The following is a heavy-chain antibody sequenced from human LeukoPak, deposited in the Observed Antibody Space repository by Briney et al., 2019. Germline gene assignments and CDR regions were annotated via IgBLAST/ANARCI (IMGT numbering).Heavy chain of an antibody. V-gene: IGHV4-61*01. J-gene: IGHJ3*02. CDR3: ARHSYGYDAFDI. Sequence: SETLSLTCTVSGGSVNSGTYYWTWIRQPPGKGLEWIGYIYYSGSTNYNPSLKSRVTISVDTSKNQFSLKLSSVTAADTAVYYCARHSYGYDAFDIWGQGTMVTVSS. D-gene: IGHD5-18*01. CDR1: GGSVNSGTYY. CDR2: IYYSGST.